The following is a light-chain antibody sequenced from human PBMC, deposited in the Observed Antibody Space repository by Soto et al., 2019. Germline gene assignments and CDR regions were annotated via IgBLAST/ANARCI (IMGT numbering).Light chain of an antibody. CDR2: GAS. V-gene: IGKV3-20*01. J-gene: IGKJ2*01. CDR1: QSVRSNY. CDR3: QQYGGSPYT. Sequence: EIVLTQSPGTLSLSPGERATLSCRASQSVRSNYLAWYQQKPGQAPRLLIYGASSRATGIPDGFSGTGSGTDFTLTISRLEPEDFAVYYCQQYGGSPYTLGQGTKLEIK.